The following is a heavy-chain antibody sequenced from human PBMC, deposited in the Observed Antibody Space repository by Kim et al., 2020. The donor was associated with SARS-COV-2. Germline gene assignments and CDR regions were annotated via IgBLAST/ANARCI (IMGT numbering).Heavy chain of an antibody. CDR1: GFTFSSYA. D-gene: IGHD4-4*01. CDR3: AKVSLPTTITAPTDY. V-gene: IGHV3-23*01. J-gene: IGHJ4*02. CDR2: ISGSGGST. Sequence: GGSLRLSCAASGFTFSSYAMNWVRQAPGKGLEWVSGISGSGGSTYYADSVKGRFTISRDNSKNTLYLQMNSLRAEDTAVYYCAKVSLPTTITAPTDYWGQGTLVTVSS.